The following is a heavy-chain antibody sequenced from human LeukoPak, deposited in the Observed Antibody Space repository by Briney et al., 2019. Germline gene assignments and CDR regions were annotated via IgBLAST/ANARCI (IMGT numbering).Heavy chain of an antibody. D-gene: IGHD3-10*01. J-gene: IGHJ4*02. CDR3: ARFGITVVRGGKYYFDY. Sequence: SETLSLTCTVSGGSISNYYWSWIRQPPGKGLEWIGHIYYRGATKYNPSLKSRITISVDTSKNQFSLMLSPVTAADTAVYYCARFGITVVRGGKYYFDYWGQGTLVTVSS. V-gene: IGHV4-59*08. CDR1: GGSISNYY. CDR2: IYYRGAT.